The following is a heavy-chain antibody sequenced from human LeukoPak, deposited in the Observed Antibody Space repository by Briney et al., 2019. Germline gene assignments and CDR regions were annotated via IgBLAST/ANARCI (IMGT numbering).Heavy chain of an antibody. CDR1: GFTFSTYA. CDR3: ARDSGRSGSLDY. J-gene: IGHJ4*02. D-gene: IGHD5-12*01. V-gene: IGHV3-21*05. Sequence: GGSLRLSCAASGFTFSTYAMKGVRQAPGKGLEWVSHIHSRCTYILYADSVKGRLTISRDNAKNSLYLKVSSLRAEDTAVYYCARDSGRSGSLDYWGQGNLVTVSS. CDR2: IHSRCTYI.